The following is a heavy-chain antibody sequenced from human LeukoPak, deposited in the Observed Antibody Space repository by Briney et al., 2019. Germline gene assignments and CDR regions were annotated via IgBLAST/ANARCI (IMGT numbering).Heavy chain of an antibody. CDR3: ARGWSSGWYSGNWFDP. D-gene: IGHD6-19*01. V-gene: IGHV1-8*03. CDR1: GYTFTSYD. CDR2: MNPNSGNT. J-gene: IGHJ5*02. Sequence: ASVKVSCKASGYTFTSYDINWVRQATGQGLEWMGWMNPNSGNTGYAQKFQGRVTITRNTSISTAYMELSSLRSEDTAVYYCARGWSSGWYSGNWFDPWGQGTLVTVSS.